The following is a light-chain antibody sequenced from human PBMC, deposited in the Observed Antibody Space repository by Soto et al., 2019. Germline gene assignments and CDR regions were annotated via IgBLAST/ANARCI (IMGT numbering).Light chain of an antibody. V-gene: IGLV1-51*01. Sequence: QSVLTQPPSVSAAPGQKVTISCSGSSSRIGNSYVSWYQQLPGTTPKLLIYDNNKRPSGIPDRFSGSKSGTSATLGITGLQTGDEADYYCGTWDSSLNGVLFGGGTKLTVL. CDR3: GTWDSSLNGVL. J-gene: IGLJ2*01. CDR2: DNN. CDR1: SSRIGNSY.